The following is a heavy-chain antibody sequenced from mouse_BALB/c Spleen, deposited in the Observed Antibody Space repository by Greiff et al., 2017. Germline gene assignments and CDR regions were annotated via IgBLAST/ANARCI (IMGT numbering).Heavy chain of an antibody. D-gene: IGHD1-1*01. V-gene: IGHV1S135*01. CDR1: GYSFTGYN. CDR3: ARGSSRYAMDD. J-gene: IGHJ4*01. Sequence: EVQLQESGPELGKPGASVKISCKASGYSFTGYNMYWVKQSHRKSLEWIGYIDPYNGGTSYNQKSKGKATLTVDKSSSTAYMHLNSLTSEDSAIYYCARGSSRYAMDDWGQGTSVTVSS. CDR2: IDPYNGGT.